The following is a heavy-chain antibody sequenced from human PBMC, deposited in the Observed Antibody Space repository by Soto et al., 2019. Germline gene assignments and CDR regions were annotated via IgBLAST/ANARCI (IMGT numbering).Heavy chain of an antibody. J-gene: IGHJ5*02. CDR2: INHSGST. V-gene: IGHV4-34*01. Sequence: SETLSLTCAVYGGSFSGYYWSWIRQPPGKGLEWIGEINHSGSTNYNPSLKSRVTISVDTSKNQFSLKLSSVTAADTAVYYCARGRAGSGSYYSSWLDPWGQGTLVTVSS. CDR1: GGSFSGYY. D-gene: IGHD3-10*01. CDR3: ARGRAGSGSYYSSWLDP.